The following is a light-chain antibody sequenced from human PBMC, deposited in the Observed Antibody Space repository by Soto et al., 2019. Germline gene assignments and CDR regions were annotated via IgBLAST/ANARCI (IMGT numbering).Light chain of an antibody. J-gene: IGKJ5*01. V-gene: IGKV3-20*01. CDR2: AAS. Sequence: EIVLTQSPGLLSLSPGEGTTLSCTASLLVKNKDLAWYQQKAGQAPRLLIYAASARATGIPDRFSGRGSGTDFTLTISRLEPEDVAVFYCQQYAESPITFGQGTRLEIK. CDR3: QQYAESPIT. CDR1: LLVKNKD.